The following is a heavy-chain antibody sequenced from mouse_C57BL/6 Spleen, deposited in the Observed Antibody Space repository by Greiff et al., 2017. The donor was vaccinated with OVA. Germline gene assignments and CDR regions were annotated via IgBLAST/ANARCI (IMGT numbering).Heavy chain of an antibody. V-gene: IGHV1-53*01. CDR3: ARSQLRLDYAMDY. Sequence: VQLQQPGTELVKPGASVKLSCKASGYTFTSYWMHWVKQRPGQGLEWIGNINPSNGGTNYNEKFKSKATLTVDKSSSTAYMQLSSLTSEDSAVYYCARSQLRLDYAMDYWGQGTSVTVSS. CDR2: INPSNGGT. CDR1: GYTFTSYW. J-gene: IGHJ4*01. D-gene: IGHD3-2*02.